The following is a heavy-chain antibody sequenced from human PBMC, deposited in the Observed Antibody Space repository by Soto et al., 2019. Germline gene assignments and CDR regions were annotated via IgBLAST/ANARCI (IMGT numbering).Heavy chain of an antibody. CDR3: AHNNYYGSGSVY. CDR1: GFSLNTRGVG. V-gene: IGHV2-5*02. J-gene: IGHJ4*02. Sequence: QITLKESGPTLVKPTQTLTLTCAFSGFSLNTRGVGVGWIRQPPGKALEWLALIYWDNDKRYSPSLKSRLTITTDTPKNLVVLMMTDMDPVDTATYYCAHNNYYGSGSVYWGQGTLVTVSS. D-gene: IGHD3-10*01. CDR2: IYWDNDK.